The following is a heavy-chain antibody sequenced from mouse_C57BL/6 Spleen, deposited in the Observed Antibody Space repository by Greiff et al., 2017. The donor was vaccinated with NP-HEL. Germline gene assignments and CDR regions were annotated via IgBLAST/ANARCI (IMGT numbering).Heavy chain of an antibody. CDR1: GYTFTSYD. Sequence: QVHLQQSGPELVKPGASVKLSCKASGYTFTSYDINWVKQRPGQGLEWIGWIYPRDGSTKYNEKFKGKATLTVDTSSSTAYMELHSLTSEDSAVYCCARSFLIGPVGAWFAYWGQGTLVTVSA. J-gene: IGHJ3*01. V-gene: IGHV1-85*01. CDR3: ARSFLIGPVGAWFAY. CDR2: IYPRDGST. D-gene: IGHD1-1*01.